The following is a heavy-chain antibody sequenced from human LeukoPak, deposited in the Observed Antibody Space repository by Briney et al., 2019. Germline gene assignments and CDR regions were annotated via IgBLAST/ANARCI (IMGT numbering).Heavy chain of an antibody. Sequence: GGSLRLSCAASGFTFSSYGMHWVRQAPGKGLEWVAFIRYDGSNKYYADSVKGRFTISRDNSKNTLYLQMNSLRAEDTAVYYCAKGQRVRYYDSSGYRGLDYWGQGTLVTVSS. J-gene: IGHJ4*02. CDR1: GFTFSSYG. V-gene: IGHV3-30*02. D-gene: IGHD3-22*01. CDR2: IRYDGSNK. CDR3: AKGQRVRYYDSSGYRGLDY.